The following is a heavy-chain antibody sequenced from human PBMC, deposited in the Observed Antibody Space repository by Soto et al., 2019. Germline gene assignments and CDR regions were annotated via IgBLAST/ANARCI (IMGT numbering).Heavy chain of an antibody. D-gene: IGHD6-25*01. CDR1: GFTFSSYG. Sequence: QVQLVESGGGVVQPGRSLRLSCAASGFTFSSYGMHWVRQAPGKGLEWVAVIWYDGSNKYYADSVKGRFTISRDNSKNTLYLQMNSLRAEDTAVYYCARDLEGYSSVPFDPWGQGTLVTVSS. V-gene: IGHV3-33*01. J-gene: IGHJ5*02. CDR2: IWYDGSNK. CDR3: ARDLEGYSSVPFDP.